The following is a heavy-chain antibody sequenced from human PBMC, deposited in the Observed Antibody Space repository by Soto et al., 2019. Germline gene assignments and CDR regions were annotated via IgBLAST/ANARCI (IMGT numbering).Heavy chain of an antibody. CDR2: IYSDGSGP. J-gene: IGHJ4*02. D-gene: IGHD5-18*01. CDR1: GFTFSNFW. V-gene: IGHV3-74*03. Sequence: PGGSVRHSCAASGFTFSNFWMHWVRQAPGKGLVWVSRIYSDGSGPMYADSVKGRFTISRDNAKSTLYLQMNSLRAEDTAVYYCATLSRFGSDYWGRGTLVTVSS. CDR3: ATLSRFGSDY.